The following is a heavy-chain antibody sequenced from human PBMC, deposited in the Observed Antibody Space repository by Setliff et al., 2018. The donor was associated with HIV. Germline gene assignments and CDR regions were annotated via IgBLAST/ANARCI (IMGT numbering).Heavy chain of an antibody. CDR2: IYHSGST. J-gene: IGHJ5*02. CDR3: ARESASTIFGVVIPSWFDP. D-gene: IGHD3-3*01. CDR1: GYSISRGYY. V-gene: IGHV4-38-2*02. Sequence: NPSETLSLTCGVSGYSISRGYYWGWMRQPPGKGLEWIGTIYHSGSTYYNPSLKSRVTISVDTSQNQFSLKLTSVTAADTAVYYCARESASTIFGVVIPSWFDPWGQGILVTVSS.